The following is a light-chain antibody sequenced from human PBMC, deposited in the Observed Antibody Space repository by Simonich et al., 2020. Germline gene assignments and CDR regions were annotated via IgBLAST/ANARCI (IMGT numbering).Light chain of an antibody. CDR1: QSVSSN. CDR3: QQYNNWHT. Sequence: EIVMTQSPATLSVSPGERATLSCRASQSVSSNLAWDQQKPGQAPRLLIYGASTRATGIPARFSGSGSGTEFTLTISSMQSEDFAVYYCQQYNNWHTFGQGTKVEIK. CDR2: GAS. V-gene: IGKV3-15*01. J-gene: IGKJ1*01.